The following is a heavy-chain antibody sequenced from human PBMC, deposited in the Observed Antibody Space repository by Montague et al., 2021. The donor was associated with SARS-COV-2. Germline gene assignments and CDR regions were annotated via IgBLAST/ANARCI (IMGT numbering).Heavy chain of an antibody. CDR1: GGSFSGYY. Sequence: SETLSLTCAVYGGSFSGYYWSWIRQPPGKGLEWIGEINHSGSTNXXPSLKSGVTISVDTSKNQFSLKLSSVTAADTAVYYCARMRAVLLWFGESTYFGYWGQGTLVTVSS. CDR3: ARMRAVLLWFGESTYFGY. CDR2: INHSGST. J-gene: IGHJ4*02. D-gene: IGHD3-10*01. V-gene: IGHV4-34*01.